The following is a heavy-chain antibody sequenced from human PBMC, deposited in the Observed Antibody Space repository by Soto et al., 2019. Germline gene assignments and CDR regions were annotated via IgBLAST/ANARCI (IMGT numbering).Heavy chain of an antibody. CDR1: GGSVSSGSYY. CDR3: ARGRGYVYGSNSYGLDV. V-gene: IGHV4-61*01. J-gene: IGHJ6*02. CDR2: IYYSGST. Sequence: SETLSLTCTVSGGSVSSGSYYWSWIRQPPGKGLEWIGYIYYSGSTNYNPSLKSRVTISVDTSKNQFSLKLSSVTAADTAVYYCARGRGYVYGSNSYGLDVWAKGPRSPSP. D-gene: IGHD2-15*01.